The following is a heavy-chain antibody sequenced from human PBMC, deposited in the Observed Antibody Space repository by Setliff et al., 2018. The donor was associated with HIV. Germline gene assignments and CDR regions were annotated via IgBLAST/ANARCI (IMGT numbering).Heavy chain of an antibody. CDR1: GDSVTSKSYS. CDR2: IIPSGTT. CDR3: ATVPPSGPYLDY. J-gene: IGHJ4*02. D-gene: IGHD3-10*01. Sequence: SETLSLTCDVSGDSVTSKSYSWTWLRQTPGKGLEWMGYIIPSGTTYYSPSLKRRLTISIDKSMNHFSLTLSSVTVADTAVYYCATVPPSGPYLDYWGPGMQVTVSS. V-gene: IGHV4-30-2*01.